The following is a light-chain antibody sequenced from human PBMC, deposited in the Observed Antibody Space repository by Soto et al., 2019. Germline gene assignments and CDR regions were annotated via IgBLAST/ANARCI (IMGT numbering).Light chain of an antibody. CDR2: GAS. J-gene: IGKJ3*01. V-gene: IGKV3-20*01. CDR1: QSVTGSY. Sequence: EIVLTHSPGTLSLSPGERDTLSCRASQSVTGSYLAWYQQKPGQAPRLLIYGASSRASGIPDRFSGSGSGTDFTLTISRLEPEDFAVYYCQQYGSSPPVTFGPGT. CDR3: QQYGSSPPVT.